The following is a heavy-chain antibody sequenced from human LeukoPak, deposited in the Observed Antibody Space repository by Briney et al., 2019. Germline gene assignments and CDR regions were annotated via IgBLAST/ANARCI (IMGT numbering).Heavy chain of an antibody. V-gene: IGHV1-24*01. CDR3: AAGGIYSLLDY. D-gene: IGHD3-10*01. Sequence: GASVKVSCTVSGDTLSELTMHWVRQAPGKGLEWMGGFDPGAGEILYAQQFQGRVTMTEDTSTDTAYMELTSLRSEDSGVYFCAAGGIYSLLDYWGQGTLVTVSS. J-gene: IGHJ4*02. CDR1: GDTLSELT. CDR2: FDPGAGEI.